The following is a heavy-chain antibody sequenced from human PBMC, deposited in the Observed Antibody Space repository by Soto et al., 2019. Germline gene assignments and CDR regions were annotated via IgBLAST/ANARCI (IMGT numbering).Heavy chain of an antibody. CDR2: ISGSGGST. D-gene: IGHD6-13*01. CDR3: AKDRLAGTTYYYYGMDV. Sequence: GGSLRLSCAASGFTFSSYAMSWVRQAPGKGLEWVSAISGSGGSTYYADSVKGRFTISRDNSKNTLYLQMNSLRAEDTAVYYCAKDRLAGTTYYYYGMDVWGQGTTVTVSS. V-gene: IGHV3-23*01. CDR1: GFTFSSYA. J-gene: IGHJ6*02.